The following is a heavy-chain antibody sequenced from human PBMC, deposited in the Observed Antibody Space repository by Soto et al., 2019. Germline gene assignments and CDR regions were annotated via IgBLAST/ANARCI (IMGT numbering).Heavy chain of an antibody. V-gene: IGHV3-30*18. J-gene: IGHJ1*01. CDR3: AKRPLDYGDGVFQH. Sequence: GGSLRLSCAASGFTFSSYGMHWVRQAPGKGLEWVAVISYDGSNKYYADSVKGRFTISRDNSKNTLYLQMNSLRAEDTAVYYCAKRPLDYGDGVFQHWGQGTLVTVSS. D-gene: IGHD4-17*01. CDR1: GFTFSSYG. CDR2: ISYDGSNK.